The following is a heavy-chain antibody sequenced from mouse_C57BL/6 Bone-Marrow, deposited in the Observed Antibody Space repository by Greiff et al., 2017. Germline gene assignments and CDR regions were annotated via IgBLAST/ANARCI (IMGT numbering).Heavy chain of an antibody. CDR2: INPSSGYT. Sequence: QVKLQQSGAELAKPGASVKLSCKASGYTFTSYWMHWVKQRPGQGLEWIGYINPSSGYTKYNQKFKDKATLTADKSSSTAYMRLSTLTYEDSAVYYCSRSTYSHYYAMDYWGQGTSVTVSS. CDR3: SRSTYSHYYAMDY. J-gene: IGHJ4*01. D-gene: IGHD5-1*01. CDR1: GYTFTSYW. V-gene: IGHV1-7*01.